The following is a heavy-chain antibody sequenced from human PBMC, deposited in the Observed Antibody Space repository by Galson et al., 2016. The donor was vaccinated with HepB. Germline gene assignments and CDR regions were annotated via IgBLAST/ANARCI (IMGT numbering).Heavy chain of an antibody. CDR1: EGTFSSYA. CDR3: ARDRQQMVGDYNWFDP. D-gene: IGHD6-13*01. V-gene: IGHV1-69*13. CDR2: IIPIFGTA. Sequence: SVKVSCKASEGTFSSYAISWVRQAPGQGLEWMGGIIPIFGTANYAQKFQGRVTITADESTSTAYMELSSLRSEDTAVYYCARDRQQMVGDYNWFDPWGQGTLVTVSS. J-gene: IGHJ5*02.